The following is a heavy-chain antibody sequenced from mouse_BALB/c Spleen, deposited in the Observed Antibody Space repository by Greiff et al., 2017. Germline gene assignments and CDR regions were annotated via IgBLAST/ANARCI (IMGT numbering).Heavy chain of an antibody. D-gene: IGHD2-1*01. CDR3: ARYGNYGFFDY. J-gene: IGHJ2*01. V-gene: IGHV1-69*01. CDR2: IITSDSYT. Sequence: VQLQQPGAELVMPGASVKMSCKASGYTFTDYWMHWVKQRPGQGLEWIGAIITSDSYTSYNQKFKGKATLTVDESSSTAYMQLSSLTSEDSAVYYCARYGNYGFFDYWGQGTTLTVSS. CDR1: GYTFTDYW.